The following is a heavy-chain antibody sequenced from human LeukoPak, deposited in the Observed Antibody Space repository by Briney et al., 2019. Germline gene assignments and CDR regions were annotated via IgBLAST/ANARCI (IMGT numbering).Heavy chain of an antibody. CDR2: IIPIFGTA. D-gene: IGHD6-6*01. J-gene: IGHJ4*02. Sequence: SVKVSCKASGGTFSSYAISWVRQAPGQGLEWMGRIIPIFGTANYAQKFQGRVTITTDESTSTAYMELSSLRSEDTAVYYCARDLYSSSPGGYWGQGTLVTVSS. CDR3: ARDLYSSSPGGY. CDR1: GGTFSSYA. V-gene: IGHV1-69*05.